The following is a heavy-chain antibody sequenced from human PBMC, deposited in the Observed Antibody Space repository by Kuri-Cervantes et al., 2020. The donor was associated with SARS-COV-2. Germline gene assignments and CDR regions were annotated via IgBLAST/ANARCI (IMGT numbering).Heavy chain of an antibody. V-gene: IGHV3-23*01. D-gene: IGHD1-7*01. CDR3: AREGVTGTTYYYYYGMDV. CDR1: GFTFSSYA. CDR2: ISGSGGST. Sequence: GGSLRLSCAASGFTFSSYAMSWVRRAPGKGLEWVSAISGSGGSTYYADSVKGRFTISRDNSKNTLYLQMNSLRDEDTAVYYCAREGVTGTTYYYYYGMDVWGQGTTVTVSS. J-gene: IGHJ6*02.